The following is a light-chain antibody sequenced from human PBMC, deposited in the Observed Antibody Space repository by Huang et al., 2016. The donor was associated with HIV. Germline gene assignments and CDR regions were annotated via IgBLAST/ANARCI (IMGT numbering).Light chain of an antibody. CDR3: QQYDNLGVT. CDR2: DAS. V-gene: IGKV1-33*01. J-gene: IGKJ5*01. Sequence: DIQMTQSPSSLSASVGDRVTITCQASQDISNYLNWYQQKPGKAPKLLFYDASNLETGVPSRFSGSGSGTDFTFTISSLQPEDIATYYCQQYDNLGVTFGQGTRLEIK. CDR1: QDISNY.